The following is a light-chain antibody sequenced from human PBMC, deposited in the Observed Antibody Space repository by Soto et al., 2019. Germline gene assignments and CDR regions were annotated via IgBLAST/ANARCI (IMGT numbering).Light chain of an antibody. V-gene: IGKV3-15*01. J-gene: IGKJ4*01. CDR1: QGIGST. CDR3: QRYNNWPLT. Sequence: ELVLTHSPAALSVSPGERVTLSCRASQGIGSTLAWYQQKPGQTPRLLIYDSSTRATGIPARFSGSGSGTEFTLTINGLQSEDFAVYYCQRYNNWPLTFGGGAKVDIK. CDR2: DSS.